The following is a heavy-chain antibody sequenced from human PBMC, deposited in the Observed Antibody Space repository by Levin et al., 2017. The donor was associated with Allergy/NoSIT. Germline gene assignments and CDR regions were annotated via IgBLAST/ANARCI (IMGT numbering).Heavy chain of an antibody. CDR2: INHSGST. J-gene: IGHJ3*02. Sequence: SETLSLTCAVYGGSFSGYYWSWIRQPPGKGLEWIGEINHSGSTNYNPSLKSRVTISVDTSKNQFSLKLSSVTAADTAVYYCARGLRFLEWLFDPFPWAFDIWGQGTMVTVSS. D-gene: IGHD3-3*01. CDR3: ARGLRFLEWLFDPFPWAFDI. V-gene: IGHV4-34*01. CDR1: GGSFSGYY.